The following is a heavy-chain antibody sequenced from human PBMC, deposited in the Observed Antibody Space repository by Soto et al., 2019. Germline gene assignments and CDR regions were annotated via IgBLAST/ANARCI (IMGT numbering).Heavy chain of an antibody. J-gene: IGHJ6*02. CDR2: TYYRSKWYN. CDR1: GDSVSSNSAA. CDR3: GRFQRLGDGRRYYYYGLDV. Sequence: SQTLSLTCAISGDSVSSNSAAWNWIRQSPSRGLEWLGRTYYRSKWYNDYAVSVKSRITINPDTSKNQFSLQLNSVTPEDTAVYYCGRFQRLGDGRRYYYYGLDVWGQGTTATVSS. D-gene: IGHD1-26*01. V-gene: IGHV6-1*01.